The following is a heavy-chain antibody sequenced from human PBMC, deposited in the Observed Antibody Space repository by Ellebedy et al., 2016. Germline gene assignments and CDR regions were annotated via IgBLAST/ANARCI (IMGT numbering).Heavy chain of an antibody. V-gene: IGHV3-30*18. D-gene: IGHD3-22*01. J-gene: IGHJ4*02. Sequence: GGSLRLXCEASGLPIGSKGMHWVRQAPGKGLEWVAAISYDGEGTDYADAVKGRFTISRDNSEDTLFLQMNSLRAEDTAVYYCAKDTSGYYGGYFDFWGQGILVTVSS. CDR3: AKDTSGYYGGYFDF. CDR2: ISYDGEGT. CDR1: GLPIGSKG.